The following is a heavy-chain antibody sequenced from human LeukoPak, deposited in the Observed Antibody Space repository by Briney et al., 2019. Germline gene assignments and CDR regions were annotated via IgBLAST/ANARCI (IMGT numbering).Heavy chain of an antibody. V-gene: IGHV3-49*04. CDR3: TRAFEPNTGWYIHFH. CDR1: GFTFSSSA. J-gene: IGHJ4*02. D-gene: IGHD6-19*01. Sequence: AGGSLRLSCAASGFTFSSSAMSWVRQAPGKGLEWVGVIRSKAYGGTTDTAASVTGRFSILRDDSKNIAYLQMSSLKTEDAGVYYCTRAFEPNTGWYIHFHWGQGTVVTVSS. CDR2: IRSKAYGGTT.